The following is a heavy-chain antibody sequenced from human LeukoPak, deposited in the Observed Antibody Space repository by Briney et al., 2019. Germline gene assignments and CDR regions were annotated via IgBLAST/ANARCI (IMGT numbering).Heavy chain of an antibody. D-gene: IGHD4-23*01. CDR1: GGSISSYY. J-gene: IGHJ4*02. CDR2: IYYSGST. Sequence: SETLSLTCTVSGGSISSYYWSWIRQPPGKGLEWIGYIYYSGSTNYNPSLKSRVTISVDTSKNQFSLKLSSVTAADTAVYYCARDGSGYGGTLDYWGQGTLVTVSS. V-gene: IGHV4-59*01. CDR3: ARDGSGYGGTLDY.